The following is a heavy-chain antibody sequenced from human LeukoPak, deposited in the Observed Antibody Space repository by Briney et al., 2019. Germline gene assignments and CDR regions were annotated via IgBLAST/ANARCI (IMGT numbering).Heavy chain of an antibody. V-gene: IGHV4-34*01. Sequence: SETLSLTCAVYGVSFSGYYWSWIRQPPGKGLEWVGEINHSGSTNYNPSLKSRVTISVDTSKNQFSLKLSSVTAADTAVYYCARGMGIAAAGIDYWGQGTLVTVSS. CDR2: INHSGST. D-gene: IGHD6-13*01. CDR1: GVSFSGYY. J-gene: IGHJ4*02. CDR3: ARGMGIAAAGIDY.